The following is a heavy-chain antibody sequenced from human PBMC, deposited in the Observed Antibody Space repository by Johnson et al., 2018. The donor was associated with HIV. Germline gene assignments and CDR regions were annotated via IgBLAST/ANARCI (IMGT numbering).Heavy chain of an antibody. J-gene: IGHJ3*02. Sequence: VQLVESGGGVVQPGGSRRLSCAASGFTFSSYWMHWVRQAPGKGLVWVSRINSDGSTTIYADSVKGRFTISRDNAKNTLYLQMNRLRAEDTAVYYCALSGGAAAYDAFDIWGQGTMVTVSS. CDR1: GFTFSSYW. D-gene: IGHD6-13*01. CDR3: ALSGGAAAYDAFDI. V-gene: IGHV3-74*02. CDR2: INSDGSTT.